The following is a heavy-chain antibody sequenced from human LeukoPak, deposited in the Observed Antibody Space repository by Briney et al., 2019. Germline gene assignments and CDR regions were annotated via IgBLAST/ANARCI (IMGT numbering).Heavy chain of an antibody. CDR3: AKAVTGSWVRDAFDI. J-gene: IGHJ3*02. CDR1: GFTFSTYW. V-gene: IGHV3-7*03. CDR2: IKPDGSEK. Sequence: GGSLRLSCAASGFTFSTYWMGWVRQAPGKGLEWVAKIKPDGSEKDHVDSVKGRFTISRDNAKNSLYLQMNSLRAEDTALYYCAKAVTGSWVRDAFDIWGQGTMVTVSS. D-gene: IGHD3-10*01.